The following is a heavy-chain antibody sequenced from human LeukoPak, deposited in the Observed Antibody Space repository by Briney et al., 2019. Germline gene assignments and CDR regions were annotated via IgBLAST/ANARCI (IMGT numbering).Heavy chain of an antibody. J-gene: IGHJ3*02. Sequence: PGGSLRLSCAASGFTFNTYSMNWVRQAPGKGLEWVSSISSSSSYIYYADSVKGRFTISRDNSKNTLYLQMNSLRAEDTAVYYCAKESSGPADFDIWGQGTMVTVSS. D-gene: IGHD3-22*01. CDR3: AKESSGPADFDI. V-gene: IGHV3-21*01. CDR1: GFTFNTYS. CDR2: ISSSSSYI.